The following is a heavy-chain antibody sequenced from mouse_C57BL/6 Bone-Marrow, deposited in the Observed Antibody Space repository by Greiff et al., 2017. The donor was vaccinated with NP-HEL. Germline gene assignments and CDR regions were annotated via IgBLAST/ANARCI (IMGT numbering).Heavy chain of an antibody. CDR2: FCPGSGSI. CDR3: ERHAVYDYDGPAWFAY. V-gene: IGHV1-62-2*01. CDR1: GSTFTEYT. Sequence: QVQLQQSGAELVKPGASVKLSCAASGSTFTEYTIPWVQQRSGQGLEWIGWFCPGSGSIKCNEKFKDRATLTADKSSSTVYMELSRLTSEDAAVDFCERHAVYDYDGPAWFAYWGQGTLVTVSA. J-gene: IGHJ3*01. D-gene: IGHD2-4*01.